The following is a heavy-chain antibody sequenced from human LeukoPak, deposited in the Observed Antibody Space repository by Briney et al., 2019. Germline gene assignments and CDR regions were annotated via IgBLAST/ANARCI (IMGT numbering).Heavy chain of an antibody. Sequence: ASVKVSCKASGGTFSSYAISWVRQAPGQGLEWMGGIIPIFGTANYAQKFQGRVTITADKSTSTAYMELSSLRSEDTAVYYCARAGEQLRLSIVPQRNVYYYYYMDVWGKGTTVTVSS. CDR1: GGTFSSYA. D-gene: IGHD6-13*01. CDR2: IIPIFGTA. CDR3: ARAGEQLRLSIVPQRNVYYYYYMDV. J-gene: IGHJ6*03. V-gene: IGHV1-69*06.